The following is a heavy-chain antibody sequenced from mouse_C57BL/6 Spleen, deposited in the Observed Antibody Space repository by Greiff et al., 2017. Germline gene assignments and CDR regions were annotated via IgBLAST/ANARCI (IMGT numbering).Heavy chain of an antibody. CDR2: IYPGDGDT. Sequence: QVQLKQSGAELVKPGASVKISCKASGYAFSSYWMNWVKQRPGKGLEWIGQIYPGDGDTNYNGKFKGKATLTADKSSSTAYMQLSSLTSEDSAVYFCARDYYGSSYYAYWGQGTLVTVSA. V-gene: IGHV1-80*01. J-gene: IGHJ3*01. CDR3: ARDYYGSSYYAY. CDR1: GYAFSSYW. D-gene: IGHD1-1*01.